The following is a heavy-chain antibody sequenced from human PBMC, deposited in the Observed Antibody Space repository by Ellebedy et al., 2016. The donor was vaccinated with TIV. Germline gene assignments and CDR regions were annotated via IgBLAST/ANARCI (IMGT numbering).Heavy chain of an antibody. CDR3: ASGGGCSGGNCYYPDV. CDR1: GFTLSSYT. CDR2: ISNSAI. Sequence: PGGSLRLSCAASGFTLSSYTMHWVRQAPGKGLEWVSYISNSAIYYADSVKGRFTISRDNAKNSLYLQLRSLRGEDTAVYYCASGGGCSGGNCYYPDVWGQGTLVTVSS. D-gene: IGHD2-15*01. J-gene: IGHJ4*02. V-gene: IGHV3-48*01.